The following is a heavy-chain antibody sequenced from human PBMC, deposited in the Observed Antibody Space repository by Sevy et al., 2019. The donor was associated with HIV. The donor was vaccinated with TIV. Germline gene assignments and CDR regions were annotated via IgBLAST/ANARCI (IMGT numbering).Heavy chain of an antibody. D-gene: IGHD3-22*01. J-gene: IGHJ5*02. CDR1: GFNFNPYA. CDR3: AKDGYYYDSTARDWFDH. CDR2: ISSDGSKK. V-gene: IGHV3-33*03. Sequence: GGSLRLSCAASGFNFNPYAMHWVRQAPGKGLEWVATISSDGSKKEYADSVKGGFTSSRDNSKNTMNLQMNSLRVDDTAVYYCAKDGYYYDSTARDWFDHWGQGTLVTVSS.